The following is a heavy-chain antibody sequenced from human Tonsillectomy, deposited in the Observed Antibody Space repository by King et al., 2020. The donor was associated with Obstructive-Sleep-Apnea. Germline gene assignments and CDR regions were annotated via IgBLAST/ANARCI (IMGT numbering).Heavy chain of an antibody. J-gene: IGHJ4*02. D-gene: IGHD5-18*01. CDR3: AKEYRLILSGYTYGPSVDY. Sequence: VQLVESGGGLVQPGGSLRLSCAVSGFTFSSYSRSLVRQAPGKGLEWVSSVSGCGGSSYYAGSVKGRFHIFRDNSKNILYLQMNSLRAEDTVLYYCAKEYRLILSGYTYGPSVDYWGQGTLVTVSS. CDR2: VSGCGGSS. V-gene: IGHV3-23*04. CDR1: GFTFSSYS.